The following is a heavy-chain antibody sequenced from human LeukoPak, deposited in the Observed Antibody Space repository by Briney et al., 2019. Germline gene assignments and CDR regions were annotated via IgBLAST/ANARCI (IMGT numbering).Heavy chain of an antibody. CDR1: GFTFSSYS. CDR3: ARDRWGRWLPLPDY. D-gene: IGHD5-24*01. V-gene: IGHV3-21*01. Sequence: GGSLRLSCAASGFTFSSYSMNWVRQVPGKGLERVSSISSSSSYISYADSVKGRFTISRDNAKNSLYLQMNSLRAEDTAVYYCARDRWGRWLPLPDYWGQGTLVTVSS. J-gene: IGHJ4*02. CDR2: ISSSSSYI.